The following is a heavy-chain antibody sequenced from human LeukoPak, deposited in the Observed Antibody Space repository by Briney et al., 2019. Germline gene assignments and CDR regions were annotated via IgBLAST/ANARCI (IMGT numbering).Heavy chain of an antibody. J-gene: IGHJ4*02. D-gene: IGHD1-26*01. CDR3: AYSGSYGHLGY. CDR2: IYSSVST. V-gene: IGHV4-39*01. CDR1: GGSISSNAYY. Sequence: SETLSLTCTVSGGSISSNAYYWAWIRQPPGTGLEWIGSIYSSVSTYYNPSLKSRVTISVDTSKNQFSLRLSSVTAADTALYYCAYSGSYGHLGYWGQGIPVTVAS.